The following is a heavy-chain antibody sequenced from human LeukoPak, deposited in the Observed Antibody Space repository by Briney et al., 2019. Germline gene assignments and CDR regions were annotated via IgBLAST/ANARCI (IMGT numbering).Heavy chain of an antibody. D-gene: IGHD2-21*02. J-gene: IGHJ4*02. CDR2: IYSGGST. Sequence: PGGSLRLSCAASGFTVSDNYMSWVRQAPGKGLEWVSVIYSGGSTYYADSVKGRFTISRDNSKNTLYLQVNSLRAEDTAVYYCARSDLDYFDYWGQGTLVTVSS. CDR1: GFTVSDNY. CDR3: ARSDLDYFDY. V-gene: IGHV3-53*01.